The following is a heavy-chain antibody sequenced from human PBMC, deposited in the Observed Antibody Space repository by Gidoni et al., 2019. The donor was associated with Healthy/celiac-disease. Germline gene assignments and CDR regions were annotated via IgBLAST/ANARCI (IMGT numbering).Heavy chain of an antibody. V-gene: IGHV3-30*18. CDR2: ISYDGSNK. CDR3: AKDKGYSSSWGAFDI. D-gene: IGHD6-13*01. J-gene: IGHJ3*02. CDR1: GFTFSSYG. Sequence: SGFTFSSYGMHWVRQAPGKGLEWVAVISYDGSNKYYADSVKGRFTISRDNSKNTLYLQMNSLRAEDTAVYYCAKDKGYSSSWGAFDIWGQGTMVTVSS.